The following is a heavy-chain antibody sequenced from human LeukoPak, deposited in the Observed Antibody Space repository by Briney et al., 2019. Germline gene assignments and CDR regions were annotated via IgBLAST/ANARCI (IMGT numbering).Heavy chain of an antibody. CDR2: ISGSGDSA. CDR1: AFSFNRYA. V-gene: IGHV3-23*01. Sequence: RGSLRLSCAASAFSFNRYAMSWVRQAPGKGLEWVSVISGSGDSAYYADSVKGRFTISRDNSQNTLYLQMNSLRAENTVVYYCAKDVASSAYSAFDYWGQGTLVTVSS. CDR3: AKDVASSAYSAFDY. D-gene: IGHD3-22*01. J-gene: IGHJ4*02.